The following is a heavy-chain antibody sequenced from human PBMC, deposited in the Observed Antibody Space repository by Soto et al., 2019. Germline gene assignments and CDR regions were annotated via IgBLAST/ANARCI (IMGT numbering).Heavy chain of an antibody. D-gene: IGHD1-26*01. Sequence: GASVKVSCKASGYTFTGHYIHWVRQAPEQGPEWMGEIGPESGATRYAQKFQGRVTMTRGMSITTVYMELNNLSPDDTSVYDCGRGRSGQIVVFYWGQGTPVTVSS. CDR1: GYTFTGHY. CDR3: GRGRSGQIVVFY. CDR2: IGPESGAT. V-gene: IGHV1-2*02. J-gene: IGHJ4*02.